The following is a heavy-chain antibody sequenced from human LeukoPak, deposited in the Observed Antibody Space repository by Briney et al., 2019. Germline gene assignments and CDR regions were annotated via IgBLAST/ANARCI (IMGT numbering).Heavy chain of an antibody. Sequence: SETLSLTCTVSGYSISSSSYYWGWIRQPPGKGLEWIGSIYYSGSTDHNPSLKSRVTISVDTSKNQFSLKLSSVTAADTAVYYCARLGAYSSSWQIDYWGQGTLVTVSS. J-gene: IGHJ4*02. V-gene: IGHV4-39*01. CDR2: IYYSGST. D-gene: IGHD6-13*01. CDR1: GYSISSSSYY. CDR3: ARLGAYSSSWQIDY.